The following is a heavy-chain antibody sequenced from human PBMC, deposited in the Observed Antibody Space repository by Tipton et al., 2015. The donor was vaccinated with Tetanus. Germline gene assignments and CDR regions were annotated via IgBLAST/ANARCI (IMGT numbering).Heavy chain of an antibody. CDR2: IIPVFGTP. Sequence: QSGAEVKKPGSSVKVSCKFSGGTFSTFPINWVRQAPGQGLEWMGQIIPVFGTPNYAHNFQGRVTITADESTSTAYLEVNSLRSEDTAVYYCARGEAAGMQGFGYWGQGTQVTVSS. J-gene: IGHJ4*02. D-gene: IGHD6-13*01. V-gene: IGHV1-69*01. CDR1: GGTFSTFP. CDR3: ARGEAAGMQGFGY.